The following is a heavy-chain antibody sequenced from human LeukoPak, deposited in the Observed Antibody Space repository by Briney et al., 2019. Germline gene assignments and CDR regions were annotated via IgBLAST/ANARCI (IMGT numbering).Heavy chain of an antibody. CDR3: ARGLPGYAIDY. V-gene: IGHV3-21*01. D-gene: IGHD5-12*01. CDR1: GFTFSSYS. Sequence: KTGGSLILSCAASGFTFSSYSMNWVRQAPGKGLEWVSSISSSGSYIYYADSVKGRFTISRDNAKNSLYLQMNSLRAEDTAVYYCARGLPGYAIDYWGQGTLVTVSS. J-gene: IGHJ4*02. CDR2: ISSSGSYI.